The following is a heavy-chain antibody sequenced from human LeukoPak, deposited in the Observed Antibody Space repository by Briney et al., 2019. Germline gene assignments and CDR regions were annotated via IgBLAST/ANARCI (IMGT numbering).Heavy chain of an antibody. CDR2: IYYSGST. D-gene: IGHD2-15*01. Sequence: SDTLSLTCTVSVGSISIYYWSWIRQPPGKGLEGIGYIYYSGSTNYNPSLKSRVTISVVTSKNQFSMKLSSVTAADTAVYYCARGWRHDYWGQGTLVTVSS. CDR3: ARGWRHDY. CDR1: VGSISIYY. J-gene: IGHJ4*02. V-gene: IGHV4-59*07.